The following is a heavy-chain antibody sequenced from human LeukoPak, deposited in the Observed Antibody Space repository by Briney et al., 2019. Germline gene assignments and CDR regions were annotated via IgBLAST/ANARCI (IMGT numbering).Heavy chain of an antibody. V-gene: IGHV3-30*02. J-gene: IGHJ4*02. CDR3: AKDRLGSGWYQGSFDY. CDR1: GFTFSSYG. CDR2: IRYDGSNK. Sequence: QTGGSLRLSCAASGFTFSSYGMHWVRQAPGKGLEWVAFIRYDGSNKYYADSVKGRFTISRDNSKNTLYLQMNSLSAEDTAVYYCAKDRLGSGWYQGSFDYWGQGTLVTVSS. D-gene: IGHD6-19*01.